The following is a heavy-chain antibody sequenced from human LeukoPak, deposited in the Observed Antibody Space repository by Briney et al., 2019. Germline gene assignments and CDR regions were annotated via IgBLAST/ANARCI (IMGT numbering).Heavy chain of an antibody. CDR1: GGTFSSYA. J-gene: IGHJ5*02. D-gene: IGHD5-12*01. CDR2: IIPIFGTA. V-gene: IGHV1-69*13. Sequence: SVKVSCKASGGTFSSYAISWVRQAPGQGLEWMGVIIPIFGTANYAQKFQGRVTITADESTSTAYMELSSLRSEDTAVYYCARAPVDMVWFDPWGQGTLVTVSS. CDR3: ARAPVDMVWFDP.